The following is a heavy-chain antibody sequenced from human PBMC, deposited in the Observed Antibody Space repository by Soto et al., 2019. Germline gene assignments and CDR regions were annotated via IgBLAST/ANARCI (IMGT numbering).Heavy chain of an antibody. J-gene: IGHJ4*02. CDR3: TRNYYDSTFDY. D-gene: IGHD3-22*01. CDR2: IYYSGST. V-gene: IGHV4-59*01. CDR1: GGSISSYY. Sequence: SETLSLTCTVSGGSISSYYWSWIRQPPGKGLEWIGYIYYSGSTNYNPSLKSRVTISVDTSKNQFSLKLSSVTAAATAVYYCTRNYYDSTFDYWGQGTLVTVSS.